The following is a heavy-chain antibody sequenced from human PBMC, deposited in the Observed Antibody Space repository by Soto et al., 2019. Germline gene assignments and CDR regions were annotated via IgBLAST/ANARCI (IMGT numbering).Heavy chain of an antibody. D-gene: IGHD3-16*02. J-gene: IGHJ5*02. V-gene: IGHV3-23*01. CDR1: GFTFSSYA. Sequence: GGSLRLSCAASGFTFSSYAMSWVRQAPGKGLEWVSAISGSGGSTYYADSVKGRFTISRDNSKNTLYLQMNSLRAEDTAVYYCAKDHAGYDYVWGSYRDNGVLEDETGWFDPWGQGTLVTVSS. CDR2: ISGSGGST. CDR3: AKDHAGYDYVWGSYRDNGVLEDETGWFDP.